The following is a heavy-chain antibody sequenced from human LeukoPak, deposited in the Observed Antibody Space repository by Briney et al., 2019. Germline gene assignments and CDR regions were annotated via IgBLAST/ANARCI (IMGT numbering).Heavy chain of an antibody. D-gene: IGHD2-15*01. V-gene: IGHV3-21*04. Sequence: GGSLRLSCAASGFTFSAYNMNWVRQAPGKALEWVSSITNTGTYSFYGDSVKGRFTISRDNARNSLYLQMNGLRPEDTAVYYCARVLRYCSGGNCYSGGLGYMDVWGKGTTVTISS. CDR2: ITNTGTYS. J-gene: IGHJ6*03. CDR1: GFTFSAYN. CDR3: ARVLRYCSGGNCYSGGLGYMDV.